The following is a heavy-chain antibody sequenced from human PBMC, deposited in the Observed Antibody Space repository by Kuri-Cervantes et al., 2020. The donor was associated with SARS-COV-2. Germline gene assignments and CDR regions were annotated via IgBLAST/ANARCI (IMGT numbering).Heavy chain of an antibody. J-gene: IGHJ6*02. D-gene: IGHD6-19*01. V-gene: IGHV4-39*02. Sequence: GSLRLSCTVSGGSIGSSHYWGWIRQPPGKGLEWIGSIRNGGSTYFNPSLKSRVSISVDTSKNHVSLRLTSVTAADTAVYYCARGVGAAVAGTLITIYYYYGMDVWGQGTTVTVSS. CDR2: IRNGGST. CDR3: ARGVGAAVAGTLITIYYYYGMDV. CDR1: GGSIGSSHY.